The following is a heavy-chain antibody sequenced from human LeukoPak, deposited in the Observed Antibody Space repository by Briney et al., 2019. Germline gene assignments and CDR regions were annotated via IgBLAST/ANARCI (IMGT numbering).Heavy chain of an antibody. J-gene: IGHJ4*02. CDR3: ARHWEGPFDY. D-gene: IGHD1-26*01. CDR2: IYYSGST. V-gene: IGHV4-39*01. CDR1: GGSISSSSYY. Sequence: SETLSLTCTVSGGSISSSSYYWGWIRQPPGKGLEWIGSIYYSGSTHYNPSLKSRVTISVDTSKNQFSLKLSSVTAADTAVYYCARHWEGPFDYWGQGTLVTVSS.